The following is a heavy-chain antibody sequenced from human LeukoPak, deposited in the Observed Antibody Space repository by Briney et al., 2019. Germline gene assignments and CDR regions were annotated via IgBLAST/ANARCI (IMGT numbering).Heavy chain of an antibody. CDR1: GYSISGSNW. J-gene: IGHJ4*02. Sequence: SETLSLTGAVSGYSISGSNWGCLRRQPRGGVVGCIVFLYYSGSFYYNPSPKRRVPMSLDTSMNQFYLKLSSVTAVDTAVYYCARHICSTVSCYLAYWGQGSLVTVSS. V-gene: IGHV4-28*05. D-gene: IGHD2-2*01. CDR2: LYYSGSF. CDR3: ARHICSTVSCYLAY.